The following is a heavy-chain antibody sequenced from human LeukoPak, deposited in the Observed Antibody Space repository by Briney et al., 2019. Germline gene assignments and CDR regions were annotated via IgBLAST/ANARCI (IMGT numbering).Heavy chain of an antibody. CDR3: ARDRTGGSYPYGMDV. Sequence: KPSETLSLTCTVSGGSISSYYWSWIRQPAGKGLEWIGRIYTSGSTNYNSSLKSRVTMSVDTSKNQFSLKLSSVTAADTAVYYCARDRTGGSYPYGMDVWGQGTTVTVSS. V-gene: IGHV4-4*07. D-gene: IGHD1-26*01. J-gene: IGHJ6*02. CDR1: GGSISSYY. CDR2: IYTSGST.